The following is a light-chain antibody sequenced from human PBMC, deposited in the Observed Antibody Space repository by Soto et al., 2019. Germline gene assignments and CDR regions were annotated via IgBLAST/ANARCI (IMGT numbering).Light chain of an antibody. Sequence: ETVFTQSPRTLFLSPGETATLSCRASQSVSSSYLAWYQQKPGQAPWLLIYGASSRATGIPDRFSGSGSGTDFTLAITRLEPEDFAVYYCQEHGSSRTFGQGTKVDIK. V-gene: IGKV3-20*01. CDR2: GAS. CDR1: QSVSSSY. J-gene: IGKJ1*01. CDR3: QEHGSSRT.